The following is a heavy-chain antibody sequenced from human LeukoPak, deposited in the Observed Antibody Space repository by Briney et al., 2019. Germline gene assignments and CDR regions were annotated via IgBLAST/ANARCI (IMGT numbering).Heavy chain of an antibody. J-gene: IGHJ4*02. V-gene: IGHV1-69*13. D-gene: IGHD3-22*01. CDR2: IIPIFGTA. CDR1: GGTFSSYA. CDR3: AREKLRTVYYYDSSGHLDY. Sequence: GVSVKVSCKASGGTFSSYAISWVRQAPGQGLEWMGGIIPIFGTANYAQKFQGRVTITADESTSTAYMELSSLRSEDTAEYYCAREKLRTVYYYDSSGHLDYWGQGTLVTVSS.